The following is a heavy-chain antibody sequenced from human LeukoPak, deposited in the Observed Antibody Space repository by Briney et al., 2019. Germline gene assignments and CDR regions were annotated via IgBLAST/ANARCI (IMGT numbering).Heavy chain of an antibody. D-gene: IGHD1-26*01. V-gene: IGHV3-9*01. J-gene: IGHJ6*02. CDR3: ARDPRSGSYPFGYYYGMDV. CDR2: ISWSSGSI. Sequence: QPGRSLRLSCAASGFTFDDYAMHWVRQAPGRGLEWVSGISWSSGSIGYADSVKGRFTISRDNAKNSLYLQMNSLRAEDTAVYYCARDPRSGSYPFGYYYGMDVWGQGTTVTVSS. CDR1: GFTFDDYA.